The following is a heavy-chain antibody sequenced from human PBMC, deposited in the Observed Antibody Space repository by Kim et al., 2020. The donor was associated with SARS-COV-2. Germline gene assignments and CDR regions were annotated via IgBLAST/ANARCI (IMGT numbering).Heavy chain of an antibody. CDR1: GFSFTSYD. D-gene: IGHD3-10*01. CDR2: MNVDSGNT. Sequence: ASVKVSCKASGFSFTSYDIYWVRQATGQGLEWMGWMNVDSGNTGYVEKFRGRVMMTRDTSKSTAYMELSSLRSDDTAVYYCARVMGSGSYYGYNYAMDVW. V-gene: IGHV1-8*01. CDR3: ARVMGSGSYYGYNYAMDV. J-gene: IGHJ6*01.